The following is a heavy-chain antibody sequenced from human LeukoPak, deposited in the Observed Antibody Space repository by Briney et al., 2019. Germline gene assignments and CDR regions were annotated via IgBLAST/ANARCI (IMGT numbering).Heavy chain of an antibody. Sequence: QPGGSLRLSCAASGFTFRSYWMDWVRQAPGKGLEWVANIKEDGSETHYVDSVKGRFTISRDNAKNSLYLQMNSLRAEDTAVYYCARDLGGIWSGYYLDYWGQGTLVTVSS. CDR3: ARDLGGIWSGYYLDY. V-gene: IGHV3-7*01. D-gene: IGHD3-3*01. CDR2: IKEDGSET. CDR1: GFTFRSYW. J-gene: IGHJ4*02.